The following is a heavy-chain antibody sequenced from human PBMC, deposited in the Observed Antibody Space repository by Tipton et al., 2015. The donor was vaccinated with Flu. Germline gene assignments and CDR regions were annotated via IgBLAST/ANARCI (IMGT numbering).Heavy chain of an antibody. D-gene: IGHD3-10*01. CDR2: IYTSGST. V-gene: IGHV4-4*07. CDR1: GGSLSSFY. J-gene: IGHJ4*02. CDR3: ARGSGAGTYVIFDF. Sequence: TLSLTCTVSGGSLSSFYWSWIRQPAGKGLEWIGRIYTSGSTKYNPSLKSRLSMSVDTSKSQFSLKLTSVTAADTAVYYCARGSGAGTYVIFDFWSQGTLVTVSS.